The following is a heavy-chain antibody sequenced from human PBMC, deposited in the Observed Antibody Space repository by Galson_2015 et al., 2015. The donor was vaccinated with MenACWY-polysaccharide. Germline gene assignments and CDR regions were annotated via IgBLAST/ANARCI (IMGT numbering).Heavy chain of an antibody. D-gene: IGHD2-2*01. V-gene: IGHV3-53*01. CDR3: VVVVPATSRAYYYSYMDV. Sequence: SLRLSCAASGVTVSSNYMSWVRQAPGKRLEWVSVIYSGGSTYYADSVKGRFTISRDNSKNTLYLQMNSLRAEDTAVYYCVVVVPATSRAYYYSYMDVWGTGTPVAVSS. J-gene: IGHJ6*03. CDR1: GVTVSSNY. CDR2: IYSGGST.